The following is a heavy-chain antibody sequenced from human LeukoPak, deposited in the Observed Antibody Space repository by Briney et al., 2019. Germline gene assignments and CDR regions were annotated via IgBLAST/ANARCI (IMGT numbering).Heavy chain of an antibody. Sequence: GGSLRLSCAASGFTVSSNYMSWVRQAPGKGLEWVSVIYSGGSTYYADSVKGRFTISRDNSKNTLYLQMNSLRAEDTAVYYCARESTTYDFWSGPLDYWGQGTLVTVSS. D-gene: IGHD3-3*01. V-gene: IGHV3-53*05. CDR3: ARESTTYDFWSGPLDY. CDR1: GFTVSSNY. J-gene: IGHJ4*02. CDR2: IYSGGST.